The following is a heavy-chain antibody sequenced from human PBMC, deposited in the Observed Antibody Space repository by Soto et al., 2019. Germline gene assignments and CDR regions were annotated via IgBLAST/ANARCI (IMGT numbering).Heavy chain of an antibody. J-gene: IGHJ4*02. D-gene: IGHD2-21*02. V-gene: IGHV1-24*01. CDR3: ATGFLAYCGGDCYSPRFDY. CDR1: GYTLTELS. Sequence: ASVTVSFKLSGYTLTELSMHWLRHAPGKGLERMGGFEPEDGETIYAQKFQGRVTMTEDTSTDTAYMELSSLRSEDTAVYYCATGFLAYCGGDCYSPRFDYWGQVTLFTVSS. CDR2: FEPEDGET.